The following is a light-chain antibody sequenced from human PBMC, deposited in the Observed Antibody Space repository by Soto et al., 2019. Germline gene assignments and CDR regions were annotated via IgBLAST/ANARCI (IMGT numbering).Light chain of an antibody. V-gene: IGKV3-11*01. CDR1: QTVSSS. CDR3: HQYINWPLT. CDR2: EAS. Sequence: EIVLTQSPATLSLSPGERATLSCRASQTVSSSLAWYQQKPGQAPRLLIYEASNRATGIPARFSGSGSGADFTLTNSSLEPEAFALYYCHQYINWPLTFGGGTKVEIK. J-gene: IGKJ4*01.